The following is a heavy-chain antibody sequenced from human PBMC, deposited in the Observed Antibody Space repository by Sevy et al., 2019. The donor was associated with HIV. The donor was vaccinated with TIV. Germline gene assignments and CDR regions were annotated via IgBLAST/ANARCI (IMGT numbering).Heavy chain of an antibody. J-gene: IGHJ6*03. D-gene: IGHD6-13*01. CDR1: GFTFSSYE. Sequence: GGSLRLSCAASGFTFSSYEMNWVRQAPGKGLEWVSYISSSGSTIYYADSVKGRFTISRDNAKNSLYLQMNSLRAEDTAVYYCARAAAGPGEIKLYYYYMDVWGKWTTVTVSS. CDR2: ISSSGSTI. CDR3: ARAAAGPGEIKLYYYYMDV. V-gene: IGHV3-48*03.